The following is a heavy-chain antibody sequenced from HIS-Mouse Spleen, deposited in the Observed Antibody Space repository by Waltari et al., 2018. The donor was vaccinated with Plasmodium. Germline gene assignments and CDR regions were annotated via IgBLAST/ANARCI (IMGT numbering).Heavy chain of an antibody. CDR2: IYYSGST. CDR1: GGSIRISSLY. Sequence: QLQLQESGPGLVKPSATLSLTCPVSGGSIRISSLYWGWLRQPPGKGLEWIGSIYYSGSTYYNPSLKSRVTISVDTSKNQFSLKLSSVTAADTAVYYCARDRITGTSYFDYWGQGTLVTVSS. V-gene: IGHV4-39*07. J-gene: IGHJ4*02. CDR3: ARDRITGTSYFDY. D-gene: IGHD1-7*01.